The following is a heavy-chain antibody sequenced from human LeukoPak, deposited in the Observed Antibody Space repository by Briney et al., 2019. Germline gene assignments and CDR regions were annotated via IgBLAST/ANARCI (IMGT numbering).Heavy chain of an antibody. D-gene: IGHD6-19*01. J-gene: IGHJ4*02. CDR1: GGSISNSY. CDR3: ARPRFTSGWDGDFDY. CDR2: IYTSGST. Sequence: SETLSLTCTVSGGSISNSYWSWIRQPAGKGLEWIGRIYTSGSTNYNPSLKSRVTMSVDTSKNQFSLNLSSVTAADTAVYYCARPRFTSGWDGDFDYWGQGTLVTVSS. V-gene: IGHV4-4*07.